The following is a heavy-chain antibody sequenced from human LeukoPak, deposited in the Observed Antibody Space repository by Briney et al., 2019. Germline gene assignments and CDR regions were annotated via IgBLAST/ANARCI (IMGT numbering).Heavy chain of an antibody. CDR3: ARGPSGYHNT. CDR2: ISSFGGTI. Sequence: GGSLRLSCVASGFTFSSYSMNWVRQAPGKGLEWISYISSFGGTIYYADSVKGRFTISRDNAKNSLCLQMNSLRAEDTAVYYCARGPSGYHNTGGQGTLVTVSS. J-gene: IGHJ4*02. V-gene: IGHV3-48*01. CDR1: GFTFSSYS. D-gene: IGHD5-12*01.